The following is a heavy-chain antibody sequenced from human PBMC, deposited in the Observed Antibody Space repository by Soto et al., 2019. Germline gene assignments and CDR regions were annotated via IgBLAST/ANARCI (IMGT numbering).Heavy chain of an antibody. CDR1: GGSISSYY. Sequence: SETLSLTCTVSGGSISSYYWSWIRQPPGKGLEWIGYIYYSGSTNYNPSLKSRVTISVDTSKNQFSLKLSSVTAADTAVYYCARNPRSGGTTVTTPTVDYYYMDVWGKGTTVTVSS. CDR3: ARNPRSGGTTVTTPTVDYYYMDV. CDR2: IYYSGST. V-gene: IGHV4-59*01. D-gene: IGHD4-17*01. J-gene: IGHJ6*03.